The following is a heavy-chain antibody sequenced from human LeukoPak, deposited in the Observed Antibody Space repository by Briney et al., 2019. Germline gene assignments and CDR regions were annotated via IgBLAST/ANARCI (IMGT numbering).Heavy chain of an antibody. Sequence: SETLSLTCSVSGGSVSGFYWNWIRRSPGKGLEWIGSIYYSGSADYNPSLKSRVTISVDTSKSQFSLRLSSVTAADTAVYFCARGVGATTQFDYWGQGTLVTVSS. V-gene: IGHV4-59*08. CDR2: IYYSGSA. CDR1: GGSVSGFY. D-gene: IGHD1-26*01. CDR3: ARGVGATTQFDY. J-gene: IGHJ4*02.